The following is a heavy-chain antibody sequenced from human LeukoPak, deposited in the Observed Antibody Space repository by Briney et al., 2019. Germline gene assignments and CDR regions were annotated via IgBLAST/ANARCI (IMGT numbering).Heavy chain of an antibody. CDR1: GFTFSSYA. J-gene: IGHJ4*02. Sequence: GGSLRLSCAASGFTFSSYAMSWVRQAPGKGLEWVAVISYDGSNKYYADSVKGRFTISRDNSKNTLYLQMNSLRAEDTAVYYCARDHDAYSSGWHEPDYWGQGTLVTVSS. CDR3: ARDHDAYSSGWHEPDY. D-gene: IGHD6-19*01. V-gene: IGHV3-30-3*01. CDR2: ISYDGSNK.